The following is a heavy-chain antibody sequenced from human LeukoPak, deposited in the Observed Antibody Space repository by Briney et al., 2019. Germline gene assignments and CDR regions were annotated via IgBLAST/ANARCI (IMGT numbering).Heavy chain of an antibody. V-gene: IGHV3-7*01. CDR1: GFTFSSYW. D-gene: IGHD3-10*01. CDR2: IKQDGSEK. J-gene: IGHJ4*02. CDR3: ASTGSGSYYLDY. Sequence: GGSLRLSCAASGFTFSSYWMSWVRQAPGKGLGWVANIKQDGSEKYYVDSVKGRFTISRDNAKNSLYLQMNSLRAEDTAVYYCASTGSGSYYLDYWGQGILVTVSS.